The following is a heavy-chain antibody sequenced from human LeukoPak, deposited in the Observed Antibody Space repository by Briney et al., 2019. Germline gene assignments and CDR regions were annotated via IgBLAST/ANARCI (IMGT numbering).Heavy chain of an antibody. J-gene: IGHJ3*02. CDR1: GYSISSGYY. D-gene: IGHD4-17*01. Sequence: SETLSLTCTVSGYSISSGYYWGWIRQPPGKGLEWIGHIYYSGSTNYNPSLKSRVTISVDTSKNQFSLKLSSVTAADTAVYYCARHSRDETTDYGYYVSAAFDTWGQGTMVTVSS. V-gene: IGHV4-38-2*02. CDR2: IYYSGST. CDR3: ARHSRDETTDYGYYVSAAFDT.